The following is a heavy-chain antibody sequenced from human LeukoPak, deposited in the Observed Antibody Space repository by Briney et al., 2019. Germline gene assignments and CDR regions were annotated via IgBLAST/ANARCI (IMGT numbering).Heavy chain of an antibody. V-gene: IGHV4-4*07. CDR2: IYTSGPT. J-gene: IGHJ5*02. CDR3: ARAGYGDNFCWFDP. Sequence: SETLSLTCSVSGGSISSQYWSWIRQPAGKELEWIGCIYTSGPTNYNPSIKSRVTISVDTSKNQFSLKLSSVTAADTAVYYCARAGYGDNFCWFDPWGQGSLVTVSS. CDR1: GGSISSQY. D-gene: IGHD4-17*01.